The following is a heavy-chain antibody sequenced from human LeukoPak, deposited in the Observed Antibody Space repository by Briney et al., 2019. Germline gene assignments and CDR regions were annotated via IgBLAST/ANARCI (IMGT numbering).Heavy chain of an antibody. CDR2: IYYSGST. V-gene: IGHV4-39*01. CDR1: GGYISSYY. D-gene: IGHD3-22*01. CDR3: ARQNDSSGYSYQH. Sequence: PSETLSLTCTVSGGYISSYYWGWIRQPPGKGLEWIGSIYYSGSTYYNPSLKSRVTISVDTSKNQFSLKLSSVTAADTAVYYCARQNDSSGYSYQHWGQGTLVTVSS. J-gene: IGHJ1*01.